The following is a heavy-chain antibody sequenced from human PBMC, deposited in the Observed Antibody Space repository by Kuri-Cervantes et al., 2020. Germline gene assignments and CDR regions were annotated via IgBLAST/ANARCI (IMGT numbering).Heavy chain of an antibody. J-gene: IGHJ6*02. V-gene: IGHV4-59*01. Sequence: SETLSLTCAVYGGSFSGYYWSWIRQPPGKGLEWIGYIYYSGSTNYNPSLKSRVTISVDTSKNQFSLKLSSETAEDTAVYYCARELLPLVYYGMDVWGQGTTVTVSS. D-gene: IGHD3-22*01. CDR1: GGSFSGYY. CDR2: IYYSGST. CDR3: ARELLPLVYYGMDV.